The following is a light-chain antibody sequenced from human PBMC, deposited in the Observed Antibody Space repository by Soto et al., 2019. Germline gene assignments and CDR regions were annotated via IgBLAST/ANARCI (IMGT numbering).Light chain of an antibody. J-gene: IGKJ1*01. CDR1: QTISSW. CDR2: KAS. Sequence: EIKMSHSLSTVSVSVGDRVTITCRASQTISSWLAWYQQKPGKAPKLLIYKASTLKSGVPSRFSGSGSGTEFTLTISSLQPDDFATYYCQHYNSYSEAFGQGTKLDIK. CDR3: QHYNSYSEA. V-gene: IGKV1-5*03.